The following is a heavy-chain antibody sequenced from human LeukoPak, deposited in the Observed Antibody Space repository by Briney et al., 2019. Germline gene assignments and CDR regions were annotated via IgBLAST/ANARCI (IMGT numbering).Heavy chain of an antibody. CDR2: ISYDGSNK. D-gene: IGHD3-10*02. Sequence: GGSLRLSCAASGFTFSSYAMHWVRQAPGKWLEWVAVISYDGSNKYYADSVKVRFTISRDNSKNTLYLQMNSLRAEDPAVYYCARASGHVRGVDRHWFDPWGQGTLVTVSS. J-gene: IGHJ5*02. CDR3: ARASGHVRGVDRHWFDP. CDR1: GFTFSSYA. V-gene: IGHV3-30*04.